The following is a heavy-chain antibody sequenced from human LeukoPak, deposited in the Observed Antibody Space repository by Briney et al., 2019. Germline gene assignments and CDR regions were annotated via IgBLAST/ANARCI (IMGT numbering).Heavy chain of an antibody. D-gene: IGHD2-2*02. CDR3: ALIWGDIVVVPAATPNWFDP. CDR1: GFTFSSFG. J-gene: IGHJ5*02. Sequence: GGSLRLSCAASGFTFSSFGMHWVRQAPGKGLEWVAFIRYDGSNKYYADSVKGRFTISRDNSKNTLYLQMNSLRAEDTAVYYCALIWGDIVVVPAATPNWFDPWGQGTLVTVSS. CDR2: IRYDGSNK. V-gene: IGHV3-30*02.